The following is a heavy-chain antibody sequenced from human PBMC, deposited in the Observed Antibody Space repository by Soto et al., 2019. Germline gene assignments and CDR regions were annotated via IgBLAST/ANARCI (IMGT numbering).Heavy chain of an antibody. CDR3: AKVIRADSTSSNFYYYSGLDV. CDR1: GFTFRTYG. D-gene: IGHD6-6*01. J-gene: IGHJ6*02. V-gene: IGHV3-30*18. Sequence: VQLVESGGGVVQPGRSLRLSCAASGFTFRTYGMHWVRQAPGKGLAWLAVISNNGINKYYADSVKGRFTISRDNSRDTLFLQMNSLSGEDTAIYYCAKVIRADSTSSNFYYYSGLDVWGQGTTVTVSS. CDR2: ISNNGINK.